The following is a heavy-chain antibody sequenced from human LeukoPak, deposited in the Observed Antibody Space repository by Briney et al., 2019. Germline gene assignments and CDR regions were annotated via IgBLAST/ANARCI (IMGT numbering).Heavy chain of an antibody. D-gene: IGHD6-19*01. CDR3: ARDFAIPGIAVAGNIY. CDR2: IANDGRDK. J-gene: IGHJ4*02. CDR1: GFTFRTYG. Sequence: GGSLRLSCAASGFTFRTYGMHWVRQAPGKGLEWVAVIANDGRDKHHTDSVKGRFTISRDNSKNTLYLQMNSLRAEDTAVYYCARDFAIPGIAVAGNIYWGQGTLVTVSS. V-gene: IGHV3-30*03.